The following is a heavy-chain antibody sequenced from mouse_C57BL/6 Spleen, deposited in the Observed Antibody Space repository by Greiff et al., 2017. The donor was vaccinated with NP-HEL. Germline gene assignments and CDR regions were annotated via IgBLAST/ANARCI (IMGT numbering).Heavy chain of an antibody. V-gene: IGHV5-2*01. D-gene: IGHD2-3*01. CDR2: INSDGGST. Sequence: EVKLVESGGGLVQPGESLKLSCESNEYEFPSHDMSWVRKTPEKRLELVAAINSDGGSTYYPDTMERRFIISRDNTKKTLYLQMSSLRSEDTALYYCARRGGDGYYVYWYFDVWGTGTTVTVSS. CDR1: EYEFPSHD. CDR3: ARRGGDGYYVYWYFDV. J-gene: IGHJ1*03.